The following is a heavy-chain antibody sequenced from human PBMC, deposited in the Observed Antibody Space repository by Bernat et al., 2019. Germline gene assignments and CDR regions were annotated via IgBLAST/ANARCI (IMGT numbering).Heavy chain of an antibody. V-gene: IGHV3-9*01. CDR3: ANVAAAGISPFDY. J-gene: IGHJ4*02. CDR2: ISWNSGSI. D-gene: IGHD6-13*01. Sequence: EVQLVESGGGLVQPGRSLRLSCAASGFTFDDYAMHWVRQAPGKGLEWVSGISWNSGSIGYADSVKGRFTISRDNAKNSLYLQMNSLRAEDTAVYYCANVAAAGISPFDYWGQGTLVTVSS. CDR1: GFTFDDYA.